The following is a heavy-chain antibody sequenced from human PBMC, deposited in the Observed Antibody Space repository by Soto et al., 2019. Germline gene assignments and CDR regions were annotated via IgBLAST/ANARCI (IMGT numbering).Heavy chain of an antibody. CDR2: ISYDGTSK. D-gene: IGHD2-15*01. V-gene: IGHV3-30-3*01. Sequence: QVQLVESGGGVVQPGRSLRLSCTASGFTFSSFAMHWVRQAPGKGLEWVAVISYDGTSKYFADSVKGRFTIARDNSKNTLYMQMTSLRAEDTAVYFCARDLCSGGSCYSGYWGQGTLVTVSS. CDR1: GFTFSSFA. CDR3: ARDLCSGGSCYSGY. J-gene: IGHJ4*02.